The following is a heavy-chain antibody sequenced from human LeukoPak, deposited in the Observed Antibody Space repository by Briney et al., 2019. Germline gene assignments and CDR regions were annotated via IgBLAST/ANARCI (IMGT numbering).Heavy chain of an antibody. Sequence: SETLSLTCTVSGGSISNYYWSWIRQPPGKGLEWIGYIYYSGSSDYNPSLKSRVTISVDTSKNQFSLKLTSVTAADTAVYYCARGNPFDLWGRGTLVTVSS. CDR2: IYYSGSS. V-gene: IGHV4-59*01. CDR1: GGSISNYY. J-gene: IGHJ2*01. CDR3: ARGNPFDL.